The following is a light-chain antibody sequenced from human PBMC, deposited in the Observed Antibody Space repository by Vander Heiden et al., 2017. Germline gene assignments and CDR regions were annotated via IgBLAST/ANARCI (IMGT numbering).Light chain of an antibody. CDR1: SSDIGGYNL. Sequence: QSALTQPASLSGSPGQSITLSCTGTSSDIGGYNLVSWYQQHPGKAPKLMIDDVITRPSGVSHRFSGSKSGNSASLTISGLLPEDEADYYCSSYTTSSTYVFGAGTKLTVL. V-gene: IGLV2-14*03. CDR2: DVI. J-gene: IGLJ1*01. CDR3: SSYTTSSTYV.